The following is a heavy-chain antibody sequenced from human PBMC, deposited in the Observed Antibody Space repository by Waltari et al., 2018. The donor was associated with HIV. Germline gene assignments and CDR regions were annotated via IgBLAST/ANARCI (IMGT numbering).Heavy chain of an antibody. CDR3: ARVWNYSPYFDY. CDR2: IKQDGREK. Sequence: EVQLVESGGGLVQPGGSLRLSCAASGFTFSSYWMSWVRQAPGKGVEWVANIKQDGREKYYVDSVKGRFTISRDNAKNSLYLQMNSLRAEDTAVYYCARVWNYSPYFDYWGQGTLVTVSS. D-gene: IGHD1-7*01. V-gene: IGHV3-7*01. CDR1: GFTFSSYW. J-gene: IGHJ4*02.